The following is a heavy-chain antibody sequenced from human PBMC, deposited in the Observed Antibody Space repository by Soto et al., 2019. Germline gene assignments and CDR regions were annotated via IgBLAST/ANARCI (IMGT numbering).Heavy chain of an antibody. Sequence: SETLSLTCTVSGGSISSYYWSWIRQPPGKGLEWIGYIYYSGSTNYNPSLKSRVTISVDTSKNQFSLKLSSVTAADTAVYYCARGGREMATITGNWGQGTLVTVSS. J-gene: IGHJ4*02. D-gene: IGHD5-12*01. CDR1: GGSISSYY. CDR2: IYYSGST. CDR3: ARGGREMATITGN. V-gene: IGHV4-59*12.